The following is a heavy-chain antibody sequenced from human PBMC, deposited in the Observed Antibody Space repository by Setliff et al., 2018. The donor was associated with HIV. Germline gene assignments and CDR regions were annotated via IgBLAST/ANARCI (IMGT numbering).Heavy chain of an antibody. V-gene: IGHV4-59*01. D-gene: IGHD3-22*01. J-gene: IGHJ1*01. CDR3: ARGSYYDSSGHTLVDFQH. Sequence: SETLSLTCTVSGGSISSYYWSWIRQPPGKGLEWIGYVYYDGSTKHNPSLESRVTISVDTSKNQISLKVSSVTAADTAVYYCARGSYYDSSGHTLVDFQHWGQGTLVTVS. CDR1: GGSISSYY. CDR2: VYYDGST.